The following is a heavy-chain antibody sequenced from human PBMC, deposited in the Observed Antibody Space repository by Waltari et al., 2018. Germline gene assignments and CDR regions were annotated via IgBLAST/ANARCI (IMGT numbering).Heavy chain of an antibody. V-gene: IGHV1-3*01. CDR3: ASSTARYCTNGVCNWFDP. CDR2: INAGNGNT. D-gene: IGHD2-8*01. J-gene: IGHJ5*02. Sequence: GKKPGASVKVSCKASGYTFTSYAMHWVRQAPGQRLEWMGWINAGNGNTKYSQKFQGRVTTTRDTSASTAYMELSSLRSEDTAVYYCASSTARYCTNGVCNWFDPWGQGTLVTVSS. CDR1: GYTFTSYA.